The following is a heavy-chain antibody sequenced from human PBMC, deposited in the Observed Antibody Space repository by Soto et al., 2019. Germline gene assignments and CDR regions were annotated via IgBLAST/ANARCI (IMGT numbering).Heavy chain of an antibody. CDR1: GFTFSSYA. D-gene: IGHD2-15*01. Sequence: PGGSLRLSCAASGFTFSSYAMHWVRQAPGKGLEYVSAINSNGGSTYYANSVKGRFTISRDNSKNTLYVQMGSLRAEDMAVYYCARGVVVVTTTYRMDVWGQGTTVTVSS. J-gene: IGHJ6*02. CDR2: INSNGGST. CDR3: ARGVVVVTTTYRMDV. V-gene: IGHV3-64*01.